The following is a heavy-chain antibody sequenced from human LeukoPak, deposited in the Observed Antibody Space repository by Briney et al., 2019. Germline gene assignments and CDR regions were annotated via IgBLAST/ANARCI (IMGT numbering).Heavy chain of an antibody. Sequence: GGSLRLSCAASGFTFSSYAMHWVRQAPGKGLEWVAVISYDGSNKYYADSVKGRFTISRDNSKNTLYLQMNSLRAEDTAVYYCARDSQDGYYYYYMDVWGKGTTVTVSS. CDR3: ARDSQDGYYYYYMDV. J-gene: IGHJ6*03. V-gene: IGHV3-30-3*01. CDR2: ISYDGSNK. CDR1: GFTFSSYA. D-gene: IGHD2-21*01.